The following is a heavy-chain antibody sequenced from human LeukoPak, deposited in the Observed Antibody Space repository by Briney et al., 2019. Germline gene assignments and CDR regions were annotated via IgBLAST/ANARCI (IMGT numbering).Heavy chain of an antibody. D-gene: IGHD3-10*01. Sequence: PSETLSLTCTVSGYSISSGYYWGWIRQPPGKGLEWIGSIYHSGSTYYNPSLKSRVTISVDTSKNQFSLKLSSVTAADTAVYYCARDPSGSVATGDYWGQGTLVTVSS. CDR3: ARDPSGSVATGDY. V-gene: IGHV4-38-2*02. CDR2: IYHSGST. J-gene: IGHJ4*02. CDR1: GYSISSGYY.